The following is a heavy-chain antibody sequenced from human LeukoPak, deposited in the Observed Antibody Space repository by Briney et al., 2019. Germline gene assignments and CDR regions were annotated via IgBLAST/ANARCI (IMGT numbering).Heavy chain of an antibody. D-gene: IGHD3-10*01. CDR2: ISYDGSNK. V-gene: IGHV3-30-3*01. Sequence: PGGSLRLSCAVSGFTFSSYHMNWVRQAPGKGLEWVSTISYDGSNKYYVDSVKGRFTISRDNSKNTLYLRMNSLRLEDTAVYYCARDPSRFGESGFNDYWGQGTLITVSS. J-gene: IGHJ4*02. CDR1: GFTFSSYH. CDR3: ARDPSRFGESGFNDY.